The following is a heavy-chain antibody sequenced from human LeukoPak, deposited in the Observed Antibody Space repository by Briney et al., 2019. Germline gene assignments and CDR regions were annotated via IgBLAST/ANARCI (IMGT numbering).Heavy chain of an antibody. CDR3: ARDNGYGQLDS. Sequence: PSQTLSLTCTVSGDSINSGDYHWSWIRQPPGNGLEWIGYIYYSGSTYYNPSLKSRVTISVDTSKNQFSLKLSSVTAADTAVYYCARDNGYGQLDSWGQGTLVTVSS. CDR2: IYYSGST. CDR1: GDSINSGDYH. V-gene: IGHV4-30-4*01. D-gene: IGHD2-15*01. J-gene: IGHJ4*02.